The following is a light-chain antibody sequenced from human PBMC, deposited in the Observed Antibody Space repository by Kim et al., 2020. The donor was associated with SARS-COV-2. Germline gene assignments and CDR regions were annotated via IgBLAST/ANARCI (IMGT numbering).Light chain of an antibody. Sequence: ETLMTQSPTTLSVLPGERATLSCRASQSVKTNLAWYQQKPGQAHRLLMSGASTRATGVPARFSGSGSGTEFTLTISSLQSEDIAVYYCQQYNDWPPVTFGQGTRLEIK. V-gene: IGKV3-15*01. CDR1: QSVKTN. J-gene: IGKJ5*01. CDR3: QQYNDWPPVT. CDR2: GAS.